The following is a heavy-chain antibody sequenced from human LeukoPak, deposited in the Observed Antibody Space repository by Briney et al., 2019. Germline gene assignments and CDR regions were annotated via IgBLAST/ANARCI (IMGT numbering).Heavy chain of an antibody. J-gene: IGHJ2*01. CDR3: ARDGLYGDYGWYFDL. D-gene: IGHD4-17*01. V-gene: IGHV1-46*01. CDR1: GYTFTSYY. Sequence: ASVKVSCKASGYTFTSYYMHWLRQAPGQGLEWMGIINPSGGSTSYAQKFQGRVTMTRDTSTSTVYMELSSLRSEDTAVYYCARDGLYGDYGWYFDLWGRGTLVTVSS. CDR2: INPSGGST.